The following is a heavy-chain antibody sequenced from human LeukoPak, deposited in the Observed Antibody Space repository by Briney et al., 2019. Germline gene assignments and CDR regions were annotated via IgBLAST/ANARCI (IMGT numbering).Heavy chain of an antibody. CDR1: GASISSWY. J-gene: IGHJ4*02. V-gene: IGHV4-59*01. CDR3: ARETSLAGFASGSGFNY. D-gene: IGHD6-19*01. Sequence: SETLSLTCTVSGASISSWYWSWIRQPPGKGLEWIGYIYGSGNTNYNPSLKSRVTMSIDTSKNQFSLMLTSVTAADTATYYCARETSLAGFASGSGFNYWGQGILVTVSS. CDR2: IYGSGNT.